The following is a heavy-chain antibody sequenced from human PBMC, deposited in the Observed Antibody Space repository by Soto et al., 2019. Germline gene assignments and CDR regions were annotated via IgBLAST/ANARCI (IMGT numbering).Heavy chain of an antibody. CDR3: ARAAHYPRGIDN. CDR2: IWYDGSNK. CDR1: GFSFSSYG. Sequence: QPGGSLRLSCAASGFSFSSYGMHWVRQAPGKGQERVAVIWYDGSNKYYADSVKGRFTISRDNSKNTLYLQMNSLRAEDTAVYYCARAAHYPRGIDNWGQGTLGSGSS. J-gene: IGHJ4*02. D-gene: IGHD6-6*01. V-gene: IGHV3-33*01.